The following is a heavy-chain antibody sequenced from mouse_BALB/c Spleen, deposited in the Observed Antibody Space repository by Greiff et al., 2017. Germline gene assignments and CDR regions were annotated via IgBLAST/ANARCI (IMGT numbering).Heavy chain of an antibody. Sequence: EVKLMESGGGLVQPGGSRKLSCAASGFTFSSFGMHWVRQAPEKGLEWVAYISSGSSTIYYADTVKGRFTISRDNPKNTLFLQMTSLRSEDTAMYYCARDGLREDAMDYWGQGTSVTVSS. CDR3: ARDGLREDAMDY. D-gene: IGHD3-1*01. V-gene: IGHV5-17*02. CDR1: GFTFSSFG. J-gene: IGHJ4*01. CDR2: ISSGSSTI.